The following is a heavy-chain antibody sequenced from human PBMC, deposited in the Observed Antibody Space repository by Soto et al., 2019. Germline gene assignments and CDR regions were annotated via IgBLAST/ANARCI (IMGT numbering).Heavy chain of an antibody. CDR1: GYIFTDHY. D-gene: IGHD3-22*01. CDR3: GIDSGDYYDDSNRPYNAFDK. Sequence: VQLVQSWAEVRKPGASVKVSCKTSGYIFTDHYIQWVRQAPGQELEWMGMINPRDGGTTYRERFQGRVAMTRDTSTSAVYMELSSLTPEDTAVYYCGIDSGDYYDDSNRPYNAFDKLGQGTLVTVSS. J-gene: IGHJ3*02. CDR2: INPRDGGT. V-gene: IGHV1-46*03.